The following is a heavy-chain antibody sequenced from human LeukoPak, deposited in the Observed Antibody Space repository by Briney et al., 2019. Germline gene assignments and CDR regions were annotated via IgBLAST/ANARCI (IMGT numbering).Heavy chain of an antibody. V-gene: IGHV3-23*01. J-gene: IGHJ5*02. D-gene: IGHD3-10*01. CDR2: ISGSGGST. Sequence: GGSPRLSCAASGFTFSSYAMSWVRQAPGKGLEWVSAISGSGGSTYYADSVKGRFTISRDNSKNTLYLQMNSLRAEDTAVYYCAKDVVLLWFGELPTYNWFDPWGQGTLVTVSS. CDR3: AKDVVLLWFGELPTYNWFDP. CDR1: GFTFSSYA.